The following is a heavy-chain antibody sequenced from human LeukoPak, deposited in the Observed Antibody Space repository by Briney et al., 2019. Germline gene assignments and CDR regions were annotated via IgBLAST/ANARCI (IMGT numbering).Heavy chain of an antibody. CDR1: GFTFSSYE. CDR2: ISSSGTMI. D-gene: IGHD2-21*02. J-gene: IGHJ5*02. V-gene: IGHV3-48*03. CDR3: AREVASCGGDCLAP. Sequence: PGGSLRLSCAASGFTFSSYEFNWVLQAPGKGLEWVSYISSSGTMIYYADSVKGRFTISRDNSKNSLYLQMNNLRAEDTAVYYCAREVASCGGDCLAPWGQGTLVTVSS.